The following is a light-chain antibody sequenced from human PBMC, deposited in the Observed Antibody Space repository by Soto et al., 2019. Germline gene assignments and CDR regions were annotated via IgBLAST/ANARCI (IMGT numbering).Light chain of an antibody. Sequence: DIQMTQSPSSLSASVGDRVTITCRASQSISNYLNWYQQKPGKAPKLLIYAASSLQSGVPSRFSGSGSGTDFTITISSLHPEDFATYYCHQSYNTPLTFGGGTKVEIK. V-gene: IGKV1-39*01. CDR2: AAS. CDR3: HQSYNTPLT. CDR1: QSISNY. J-gene: IGKJ4*01.